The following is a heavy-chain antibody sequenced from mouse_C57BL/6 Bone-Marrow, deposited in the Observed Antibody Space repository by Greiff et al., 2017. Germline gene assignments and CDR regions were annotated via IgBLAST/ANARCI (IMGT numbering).Heavy chain of an antibody. D-gene: IGHD2-13*01. CDR1: GYTFTSYW. J-gene: IGHJ3*01. Sequence: QVQLQQPGAELVKPGASVKLSCKASGYTFTSYWMHWVKQRPGQGLEWIGMIHPNSGSTNYNEKFKNKATLTVDKSSSTAYMQLSSLTSEDSAVYYCGRSAHMTAEPSWFAYWGQGTLVTVSA. V-gene: IGHV1-64*01. CDR3: GRSAHMTAEPSWFAY. CDR2: IHPNSGST.